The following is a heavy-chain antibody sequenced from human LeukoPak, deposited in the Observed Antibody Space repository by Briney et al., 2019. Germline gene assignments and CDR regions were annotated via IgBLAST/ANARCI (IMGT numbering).Heavy chain of an antibody. CDR3: ANEDPMSTFDY. V-gene: IGHV3-33*06. CDR1: GFTFSSYG. CDR2: IWYDGSNK. Sequence: PGGSLRLSCAASGFTFSSYGMHWVRQAPGKGREWVAVIWYDGSNKYYADSVKGRFPISRDNSKNTLYLQMNSLRAADTAVYYCANEDPMSTFDYWGQGTLVTVSS. J-gene: IGHJ4*02.